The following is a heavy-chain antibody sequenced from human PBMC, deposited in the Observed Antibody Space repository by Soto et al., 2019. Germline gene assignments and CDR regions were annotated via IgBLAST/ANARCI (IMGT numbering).Heavy chain of an antibody. Sequence: QVQLLESGPGLVNPSQTLSLSCTVSGGSISPYYWSWLRQSPGKGLEWLAYIYYTGTADYNPSLENRVSLSVDTSTNRFYLELTSVTAADTAVYYCARQPADGDDGYYFEYWGPGILVTVSS. J-gene: IGHJ4*02. CDR3: ARQPADGDDGYYFEY. V-gene: IGHV4-59*01. D-gene: IGHD2-15*01. CDR1: GGSISPYY. CDR2: IYYTGTA.